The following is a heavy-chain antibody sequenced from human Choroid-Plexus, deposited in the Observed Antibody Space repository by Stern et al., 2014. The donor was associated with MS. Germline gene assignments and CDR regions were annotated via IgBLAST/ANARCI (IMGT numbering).Heavy chain of an antibody. J-gene: IGHJ5*02. CDR1: GSTFSHSA. V-gene: IGHV1-58*02. CDR2: VVVFNGDV. Sequence: MQLVESGPEVKKPGTSVKVSCKASGSTFSHSAIQWLRQARGQRPEWIGWVVVFNGDVNYAPRFQERITITRDMSTSTVYMELRSLRSEDTAIYYCASERYTYYDDQRPPGGFDPWGQGTLVTVSS. D-gene: IGHD3-3*01. CDR3: ASERYTYYDDQRPPGGFDP.